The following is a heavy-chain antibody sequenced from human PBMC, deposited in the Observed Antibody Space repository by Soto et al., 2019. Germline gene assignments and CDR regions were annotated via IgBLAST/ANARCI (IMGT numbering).Heavy chain of an antibody. D-gene: IGHD2-21*01. CDR1: RGGNFRDYS. Sequence: QVQLVQSGAEVKEPGSSVTVSCKASRGGNFRDYSTTWVRRATAPGLEWMGGIIPKLGYANYAQNFQGRVAVTADEATKTVYMELRSLRSDDTAVYYWARGGDSYNFGAVYWGEVTPVNVSS. CDR3: ARGGDSYNFGAVY. V-gene: IGHV1-69*01. CDR2: IIPKLGYA. J-gene: IGHJ4*02.